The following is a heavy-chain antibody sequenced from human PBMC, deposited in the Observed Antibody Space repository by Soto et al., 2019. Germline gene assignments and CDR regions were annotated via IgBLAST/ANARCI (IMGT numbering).Heavy chain of an antibody. D-gene: IGHD3-3*01. J-gene: IGHJ6*02. V-gene: IGHV1-2*04. CDR3: ARANYDFWSGYSTAYYGMDV. Sequence: ASVKVSCKASGYTFTGYYMHWVRQAPGQGLEWMGWINPNSGGTNYAQKFQGWVTMTRDTSISTAYMELSRLRSDDTAVYYCARANYDFWSGYSTAYYGMDVWGQGTTVTVSS. CDR2: INPNSGGT. CDR1: GYTFTGYY.